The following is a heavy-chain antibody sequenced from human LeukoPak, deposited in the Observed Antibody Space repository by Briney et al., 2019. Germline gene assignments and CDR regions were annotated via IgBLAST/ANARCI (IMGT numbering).Heavy chain of an antibody. CDR3: AHSRHTARVEN. J-gene: IGHJ4*02. CDR1: GFSRSSSGVG. V-gene: IGHV2-5*02. Sequence: SGPTLSHPRQPLTLTYTFSGFSRSSSGVGVGWIRHPPVKSLEWLALLYWDDYKRYSPSLKTRLTITKDTTKNQVVLTMTNMDPVDTGTYYCAHSRHTARVENWGQGTLVTVSS. D-gene: IGHD5-18*01. CDR2: LYWDDYK.